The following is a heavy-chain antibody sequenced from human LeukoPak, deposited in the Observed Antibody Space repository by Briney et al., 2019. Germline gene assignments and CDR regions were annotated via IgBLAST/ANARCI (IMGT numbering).Heavy chain of an antibody. Sequence: PGGSLRLSCAASGFTFSSYAMHWVRQAPGKGLEWAAVISYDGSNKYYADSVKGRFTISRDNSKNTLYLQMNSLRAEDTAVYYCATDELRDYWGQGTLVTVSS. CDR3: ATDELRDY. CDR1: GFTFSSYA. CDR2: ISYDGSNK. D-gene: IGHD2-21*01. V-gene: IGHV3-30-3*01. J-gene: IGHJ4*02.